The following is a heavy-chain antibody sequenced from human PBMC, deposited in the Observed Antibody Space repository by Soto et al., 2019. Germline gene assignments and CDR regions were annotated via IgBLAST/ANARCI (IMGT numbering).Heavy chain of an antibody. Sequence: SETLSLTCTVSGGSISSYYWSWIRQPPGKGLEWIGFIYYSGSTSYNPSLKSRVTISVDTSKNQFSLKLSSVTAADTAVYYCAREKNHYGSWRFHAPVYYCYYMDVWGKGTTVTVSS. V-gene: IGHV4-59*01. D-gene: IGHD3-10*01. CDR3: AREKNHYGSWRFHAPVYYCYYMDV. CDR2: IYYSGST. CDR1: GGSISSYY. J-gene: IGHJ6*03.